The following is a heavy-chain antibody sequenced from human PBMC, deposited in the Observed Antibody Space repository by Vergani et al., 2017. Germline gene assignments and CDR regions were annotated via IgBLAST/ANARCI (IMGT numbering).Heavy chain of an antibody. CDR2: ISAYNDNT. Sequence: QVHLVQSGAEVKKPGASVKVSCKASGYTFTNYGISWMRQAPGQGLEWMGWISAYNDNTNYAQKVQGRVTMTTDTSTNTAYMELRSLRSDDTAVYYCAREKGSGRILWLDVFDIWAQGSMVSVSS. CDR1: GYTFTNYG. D-gene: IGHD2-21*01. CDR3: AREKGSGRILWLDVFDI. J-gene: IGHJ3*02. V-gene: IGHV1-18*01.